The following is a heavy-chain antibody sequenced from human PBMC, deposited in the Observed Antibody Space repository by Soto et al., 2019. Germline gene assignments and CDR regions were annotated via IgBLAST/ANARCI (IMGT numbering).Heavy chain of an antibody. CDR2: INPNSGGT. J-gene: IGHJ3*02. CDR3: ARGTAFGVVIMDAFDI. CDR1: GYTFTGYY. Sequence: GASLKVSCKASGYTFTGYYMHWVRQAPGQGLEWMGWINPNSGGTNYAQKFQGWVTMTRDTSISTAYMELSRLRSDDTAVYYCARGTAFGVVIMDAFDIWGQGTMVTVSS. D-gene: IGHD3-3*01. V-gene: IGHV1-2*04.